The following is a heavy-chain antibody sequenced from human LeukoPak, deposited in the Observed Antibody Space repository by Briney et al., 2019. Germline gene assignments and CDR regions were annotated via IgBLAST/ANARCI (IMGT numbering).Heavy chain of an antibody. CDR3: ARWPIAAAPPVYYFDY. J-gene: IGHJ4*02. Sequence: GGSLRLSCAASGFTFRSYAMSWVRQAPGKGLEWVSSISSTTSHIYYADSVTGRFTISRDNAKNSLYLQMNSLRAEDTAVYYCARWPIAAAPPVYYFDYWGQGTLVTVSS. CDR1: GFTFRSYA. V-gene: IGHV3-21*01. CDR2: ISSTTSHI. D-gene: IGHD6-13*01.